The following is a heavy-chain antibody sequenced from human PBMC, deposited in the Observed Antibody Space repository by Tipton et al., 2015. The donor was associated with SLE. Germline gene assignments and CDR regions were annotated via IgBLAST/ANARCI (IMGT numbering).Heavy chain of an antibody. V-gene: IGHV4-4*02. CDR1: GGSISSSNW. D-gene: IGHD6-19*01. Sequence: TLSLTCAVSGGSISSSNWWSWVRQPPGKGLEWIGEINHSGSTNYNPSLKSRVTISVDTSKNQFSLKLSSVTAADTAVYYCARVSGWYQYAFDIWGQGTMVTVSS. CDR2: INHSGST. CDR3: ARVSGWYQYAFDI. J-gene: IGHJ3*02.